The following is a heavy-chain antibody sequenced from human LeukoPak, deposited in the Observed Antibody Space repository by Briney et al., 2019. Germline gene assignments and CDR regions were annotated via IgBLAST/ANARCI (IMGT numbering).Heavy chain of an antibody. CDR1: GFTFSSYW. D-gene: IGHD6-6*01. V-gene: IGHV3-74*01. CDR3: AKDRRYGSSYYYYMDV. J-gene: IGHJ6*03. Sequence: PGGSLRLSCAASGFTFSSYWMHWVRQAPGKGLVWVSRINSDGSSTSYADSVKGRFTISRDNSKNTLYLQMNSLRAEDTAVYYCAKDRRYGSSYYYYMDVWGKGTTVTVSS. CDR2: INSDGSST.